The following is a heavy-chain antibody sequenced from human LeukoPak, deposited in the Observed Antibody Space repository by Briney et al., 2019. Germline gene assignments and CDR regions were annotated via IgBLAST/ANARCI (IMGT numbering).Heavy chain of an antibody. V-gene: IGHV3-21*01. D-gene: IGHD3-22*01. J-gene: IGHJ6*04. Sequence: PGGSLRLSCAASGFTFSSYSMNWVRQAPGKGLEWVSSISSSSSYIYYADSVKGRFTISRDNAKNSLYLQMNSLRAEDTAVYYCARDPGGNYYDSPGLWGKGTTVTVSS. CDR1: GFTFSSYS. CDR3: ARDPGGNYYDSPGL. CDR2: ISSSSSYI.